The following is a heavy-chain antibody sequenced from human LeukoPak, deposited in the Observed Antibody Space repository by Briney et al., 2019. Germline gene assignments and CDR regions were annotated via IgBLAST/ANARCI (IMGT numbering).Heavy chain of an antibody. V-gene: IGHV3-74*01. CDR2: ISSDGTTA. Sequence: GGSLRLSCAASGFTLSSYWIHWVRQVPGKGLVWVSRISSDGTTANYADSVKGRFTISRDNAKNSLYLQMSNLRAEDTAVYFCARGGGLDVWGQGATVTVSS. CDR3: ARGGGLDV. D-gene: IGHD3-16*01. CDR1: GFTLSSYW. J-gene: IGHJ6*02.